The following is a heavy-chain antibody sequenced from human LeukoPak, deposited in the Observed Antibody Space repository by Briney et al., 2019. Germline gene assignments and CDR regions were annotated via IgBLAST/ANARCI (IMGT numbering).Heavy chain of an antibody. Sequence: GGSLRLSCAASGFTFSSYGMHWVRQAPGKGLEWVAFIRYDGSNKYYADSVKGRFTISRDNSKNTLYLQMNSLRAEDTAVYYCAKRVSSKSSGWPDYYYYYMDVWGQGTMVTVSS. CDR3: AKRVSSKSSGWPDYYYYYMDV. D-gene: IGHD6-19*01. V-gene: IGHV3-30*02. CDR2: IRYDGSNK. CDR1: GFTFSSYG. J-gene: IGHJ6*03.